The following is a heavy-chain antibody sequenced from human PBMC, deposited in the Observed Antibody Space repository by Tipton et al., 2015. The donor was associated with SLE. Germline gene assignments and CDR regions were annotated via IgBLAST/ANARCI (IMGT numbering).Heavy chain of an antibody. CDR2: IYYSGTT. J-gene: IGHJ4*02. Sequence: TLSLTCTVSGGSISSSSYYWGGPRQPPGEGLDGIGRIYYSGTTYYKPSLKSRVTISVDASKDQFSLRLSSVTAPDTAVYYCASDRSIAAAGNYFGYWGQGTLVTVSS. CDR3: ASDRSIAAAGNYFGY. V-gene: IGHV4-39*01. D-gene: IGHD6-13*01. CDR1: GGSISSSSYY.